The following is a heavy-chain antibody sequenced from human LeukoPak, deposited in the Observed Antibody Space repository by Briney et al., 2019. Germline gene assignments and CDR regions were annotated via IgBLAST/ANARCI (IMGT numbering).Heavy chain of an antibody. CDR3: ARAYGDYRYYYYYMDV. J-gene: IGHJ6*03. Sequence: SETLSLTCSVSGGSISSSSSYWGWIRQPPGKGLEWIGNIFYSGSTYYSPSLRSRVTISLDTSRNQFSLKLTSVTAADTAVYYCARAYGDYRYYYYYMDVWGKGTTVTVSS. D-gene: IGHD4-17*01. CDR1: GGSISSSSSY. CDR2: IFYSGST. V-gene: IGHV4-39*07.